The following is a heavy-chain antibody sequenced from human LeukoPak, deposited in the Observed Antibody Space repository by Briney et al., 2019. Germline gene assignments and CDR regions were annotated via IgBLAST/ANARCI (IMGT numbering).Heavy chain of an antibody. Sequence: PSETLSLTCAVSGGSISSSNWWSWVRQPPGKGLEWIGEIYHSGSTNYNPSLKSRVTISVDKSKNQFSLKLSSVTAADTAVYYCAREGNSYGDDYYYYYMDVWGKGTTVTVSS. CDR3: AREGNSYGDDYYYYYMDV. CDR1: GGSISSSNW. V-gene: IGHV4-4*02. J-gene: IGHJ6*03. CDR2: IYHSGST. D-gene: IGHD5-18*01.